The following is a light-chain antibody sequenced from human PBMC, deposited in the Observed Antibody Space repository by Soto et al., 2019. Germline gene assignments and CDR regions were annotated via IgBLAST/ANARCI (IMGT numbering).Light chain of an antibody. CDR2: SAS. V-gene: IGKV1-39*01. CDR3: QQSYGTPFT. CDR1: QTITTY. Sequence: DIQMTQSPSSLSASVGDRVTITCRASQTITTYLNWYHHKPGKAPTLLIYSASNLQSGVPSRFSGSGSGTDFTLTNSSLQPEDFAIYYCQQSYGTPFTFGGGTKVEIK. J-gene: IGKJ4*01.